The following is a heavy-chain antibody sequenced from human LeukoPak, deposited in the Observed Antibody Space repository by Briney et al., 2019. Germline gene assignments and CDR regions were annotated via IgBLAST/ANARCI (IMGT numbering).Heavy chain of an antibody. J-gene: IGHJ4*02. CDR1: GYTFITYG. V-gene: IGHV1-18*01. Sequence: ASVKVSCKASGYTFITYGISWVRQAPGQGLEWMGWISAYNGNTNYPQKLQGRVTMTTDTSTSTAYMELRSLRSDDTAVYYCARVGERGYYFDYWGQGTLVTVSS. CDR2: ISAYNGNT. D-gene: IGHD3-16*01. CDR3: ARVGERGYYFDY.